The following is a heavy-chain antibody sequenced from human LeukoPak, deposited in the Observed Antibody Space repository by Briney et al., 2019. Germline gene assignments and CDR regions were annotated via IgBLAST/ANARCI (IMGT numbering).Heavy chain of an antibody. CDR3: ARGGLISLANTPLGAFDI. CDR2: IYDSGST. V-gene: IGHV4-59*12. CDR1: GGSISSYY. Sequence: QSSETVSLPCTVSGGSISSYYWSWIRQPPGKGLEWIGYIYDSGSTNYNPSLKSRVTISVDTSKNQFSLQLNSVTPEDTAIYYCARGGLISLANTPLGAFDIWGQGTMVSVSS. D-gene: IGHD3/OR15-3a*01. J-gene: IGHJ3*02.